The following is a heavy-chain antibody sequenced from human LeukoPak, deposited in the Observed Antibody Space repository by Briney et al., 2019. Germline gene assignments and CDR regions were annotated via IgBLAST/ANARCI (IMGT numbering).Heavy chain of an antibody. CDR1: GGSISSYY. V-gene: IGHV4-59*12. Sequence: SETLSLTCTVSGGSISSYYWSWIRQPPGKGLEWIGYIYYSGSTNYNPSLKSRVTISVDTSKNQFSLKLSSVTAADTAVYYCARDQGMAGSVDYWGQGTLVTVSS. D-gene: IGHD3-10*01. J-gene: IGHJ4*02. CDR3: ARDQGMAGSVDY. CDR2: IYYSGST.